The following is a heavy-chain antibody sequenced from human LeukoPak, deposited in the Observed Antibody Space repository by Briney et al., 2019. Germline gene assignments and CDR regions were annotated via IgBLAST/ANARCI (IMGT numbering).Heavy chain of an antibody. CDR1: GFTFSSYS. D-gene: IGHD3-22*01. Sequence: GGSLRLSCAASGFTFSSYSMNWVRQAPGKGLEWVSSISSSSSYIYYADSVKGRFTISRDNAKNSLYLQMNSLRAEDTAVYYCARANLYDSSGYSFMVDPWGQGTLVTVSS. V-gene: IGHV3-21*04. CDR2: ISSSSSYI. CDR3: ARANLYDSSGYSFMVDP. J-gene: IGHJ5*02.